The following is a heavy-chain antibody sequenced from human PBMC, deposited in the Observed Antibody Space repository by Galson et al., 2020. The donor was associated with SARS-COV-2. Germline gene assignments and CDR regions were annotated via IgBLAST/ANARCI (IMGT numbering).Heavy chain of an antibody. CDR2: IYYTGST. J-gene: IGHJ2*01. CDR3: ARRGGTVTMQHFDL. D-gene: IGHD4-17*01. CDR1: GGSVSSSSYY. Sequence: PETLSLTRSVPGGSVSSSSYYWGWIRQPQGKGQEWIARIYYTGSTYYNPSLQSRVTISVYTSNNQFSLNLNSVTAADTVLYYCARRGGTVTMQHFDLGGRVTLFAVSS. V-gene: IGHV4-39*01.